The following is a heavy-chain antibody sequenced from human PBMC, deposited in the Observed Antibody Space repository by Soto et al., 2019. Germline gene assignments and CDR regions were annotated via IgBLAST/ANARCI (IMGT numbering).Heavy chain of an antibody. CDR2: INHSGST. CDR3: ARGHGYYDFWSGCSGAFDI. CDR1: GGSFSGYY. V-gene: IGHV4-34*01. D-gene: IGHD3-3*01. Sequence: SETLSLTCAVYGGSFSGYYWSWIRQPPGKGLEWIGEINHSGSTNYNPSLKSRVTISVDTSKNQFSLKLSSVTAADTAVYYCARGHGYYDFWSGCSGAFDIWGQGTMVTVSS. J-gene: IGHJ3*02.